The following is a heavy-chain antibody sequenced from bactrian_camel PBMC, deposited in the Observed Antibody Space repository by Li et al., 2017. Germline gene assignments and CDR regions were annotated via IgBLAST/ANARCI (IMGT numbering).Heavy chain of an antibody. D-gene: IGHD6*01. J-gene: IGHJ4*01. V-gene: IGHV3S40*01. CDR3: AALCITYGSSCYSAVLLPRPYNY. Sequence: EVQLVESGGGSVQAGGSLRLSCTASGYSFRPCDISWYRQAPGKERGKLAVIYTGGRTTWYVDSVKGRFTISQGNDNNMVYLHMNSLKPEDTAMYFCAALCITYGSSCYSAVLLPRPYNYWGQGTQVTVS. CDR1: GYSFRPCD. CDR2: IYTGGRTT.